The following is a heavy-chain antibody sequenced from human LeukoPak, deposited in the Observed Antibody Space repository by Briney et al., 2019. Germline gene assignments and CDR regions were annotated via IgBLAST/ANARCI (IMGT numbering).Heavy chain of an antibody. CDR3: AKYSGSYYYPPNWDS. Sequence: GGSLRLSCVASGFTFSHYSMNWVRQAPGKGLEWVSGISGSGSSTYYADSVKGRFTLSRDYPKNTLYLQMNSLRAEDTAVYFCAKYSGSYYYPPNWDSWGQGTLVTVSS. J-gene: IGHJ4*02. CDR2: ISGSGSST. V-gene: IGHV3-23*01. CDR1: GFTFSHYS. D-gene: IGHD1-26*01.